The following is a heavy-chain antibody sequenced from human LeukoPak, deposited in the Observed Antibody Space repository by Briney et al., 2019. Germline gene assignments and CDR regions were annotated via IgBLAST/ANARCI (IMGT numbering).Heavy chain of an antibody. V-gene: IGHV4-4*02. J-gene: IGHJ4*02. CDR1: GGSFNRTNW. Sequence: SETLSLTCAVSGGSFNRTNWWSWVRQPPGKGLEWIGEISHSGSTNYNPSLKRRVTISVDKSKNQFSLKLSSATAADTAVYYCAQETLSGSFDYWGQGTLVTVSS. CDR3: AQETLSGSFDY. D-gene: IGHD3-10*01. CDR2: ISHSGST.